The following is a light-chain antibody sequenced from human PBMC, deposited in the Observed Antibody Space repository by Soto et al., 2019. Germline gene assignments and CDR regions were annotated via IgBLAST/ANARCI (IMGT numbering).Light chain of an antibody. CDR1: QSINRF. J-gene: IGKJ2*01. CDR3: QQSFSSPQYT. Sequence: DIQMTQSPSSLSASVGDRVTITCRASQSINRFLNWYQQRAGKAPELLIHAASNLQRGVPSRYSGSGSGTDFTLTINGLQPEDVATYFCQQSFSSPQYTFGQGTKLETK. V-gene: IGKV1-39*01. CDR2: AAS.